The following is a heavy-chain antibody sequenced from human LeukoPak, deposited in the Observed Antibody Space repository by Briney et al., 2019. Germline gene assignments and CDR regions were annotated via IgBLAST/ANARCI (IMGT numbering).Heavy chain of an antibody. CDR2: INHSGST. V-gene: IGHV4-34*01. CDR3: ARGRRWRYRGGDCSFDY. J-gene: IGHJ4*02. Sequence: SETLSLTCAVYGGSFSGYYWSWIRQPPGKGLEWIGEINHSGSTNYNPSLKSRVTISVDTSKNQFSLKLSSVTAADTAVYYCARGRRWRYRGGDCSFDYWGQGTLVTVSS. CDR1: GGSFSGYY. D-gene: IGHD2-21*02.